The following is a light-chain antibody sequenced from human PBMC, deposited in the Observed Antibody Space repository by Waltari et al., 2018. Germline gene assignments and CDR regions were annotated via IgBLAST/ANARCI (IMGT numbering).Light chain of an antibody. J-gene: IGKJ3*01. CDR1: QSVSSSY. CDR3: QQYGSSPRVT. Sequence: EIVLTQSPGTLSLSPGERATLSCRASQSVSSSYLAWYQQKPGQAPRLLIYSASSRATGIPDRFSGRGSGTEFTLTISRLEPEDFAVYYCQQYGSSPRVTFGPGTKVDIK. CDR2: SAS. V-gene: IGKV3-20*01.